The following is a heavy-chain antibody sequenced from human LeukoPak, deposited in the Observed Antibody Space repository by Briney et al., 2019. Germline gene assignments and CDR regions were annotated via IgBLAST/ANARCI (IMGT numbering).Heavy chain of an antibody. Sequence: SETLSLTCTVSGGSISSGDDYWNWIRQPPGKGLEWIGYIYYSGSTYYNPSLKSRVTISVDTSKNQFSLKLSSVTAADTAVYYCAKATEYSSSLPWFDPWGQGTLVTVSS. CDR2: IYYSGST. J-gene: IGHJ5*02. D-gene: IGHD6-6*01. V-gene: IGHV4-30-4*08. CDR1: GGSISSGDDY. CDR3: AKATEYSSSLPWFDP.